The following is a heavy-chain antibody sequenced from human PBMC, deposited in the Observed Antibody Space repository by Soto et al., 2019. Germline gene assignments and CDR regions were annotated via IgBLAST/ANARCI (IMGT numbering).Heavy chain of an antibody. D-gene: IGHD3-16*01. V-gene: IGHV4-4*02. Sequence: SETLSLTCAVSGASIRGSKWWSWVRQPPGKGLEWIGDIYHSGTTNYNPSLRSRVTMSVDKSKNQFSLNLTSVTAADTAVYYCARDKANVGGYNQFDPWGPGTLVTVSS. J-gene: IGHJ5*02. CDR1: GASIRGSKW. CDR2: IYHSGTT. CDR3: ARDKANVGGYNQFDP.